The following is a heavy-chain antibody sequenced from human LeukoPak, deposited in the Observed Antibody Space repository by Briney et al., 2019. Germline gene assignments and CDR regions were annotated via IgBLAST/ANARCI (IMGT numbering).Heavy chain of an antibody. CDR3: ARGYCSGDCFTLFDY. V-gene: IGHV1-2*02. J-gene: IGHJ4*02. D-gene: IGHD2-21*02. CDR1: GYMFTGYY. Sequence: ASVKVSCKASGYMFTGYYMHWVRQAPGQGLEWMGWINPNSGGTNYAQKFQGRVTMTRDTSISTAYMELSSLRSDDTAVYYCARGYCSGDCFTLFDYWGQGTLATVSS. CDR2: INPNSGGT.